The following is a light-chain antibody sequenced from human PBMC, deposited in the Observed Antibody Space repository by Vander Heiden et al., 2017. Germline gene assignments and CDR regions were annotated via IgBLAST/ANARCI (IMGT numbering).Light chain of an antibody. CDR2: AAS. J-gene: IGKJ1*01. CDR3: QQSDSTPQT. V-gene: IGKV1-39*01. CDR1: QSISSY. Sequence: DIQMTQSPSSLSASVGDRVTITCRASQSISSYLNWYQQKPGKAPKLLIYAASSLQSGVPSRFTGSGSGTDFTLTISSLQPEHFATYYCQQSDSTPQTFGQRTKVEIK.